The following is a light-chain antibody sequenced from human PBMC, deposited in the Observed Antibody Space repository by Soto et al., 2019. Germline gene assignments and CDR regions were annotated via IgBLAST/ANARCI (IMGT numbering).Light chain of an antibody. V-gene: IGKV3D-20*01. CDR3: QQYGGSPVT. CDR2: DAS. CDR1: QSVSSRF. Sequence: EIVLTQSPGTLSLSPGESATLSCGASQSVSSRFVAWYQQKPGRAPRVHIYDASTRATGVPDRVSGIGSGTDFTLSSSRLEPEDFAVYYCQQYGGSPVTFGQGTRLEIK. J-gene: IGKJ5*01.